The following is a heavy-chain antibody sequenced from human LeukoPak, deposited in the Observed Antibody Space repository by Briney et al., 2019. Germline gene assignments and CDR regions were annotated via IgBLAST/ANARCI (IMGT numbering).Heavy chain of an antibody. Sequence: GGSLRLSCAAAGFTFSSYWMHWVRHAPGKGLVWVSRINTDGTSTIYADSVKGRFTISRDSAKNTLYLQMNSLGAEDTAVYACARGNEWAFDYWAQGTLVTVSS. J-gene: IGHJ4*02. CDR3: ARGNEWAFDY. CDR1: GFTFSSYW. CDR2: INTDGTST. D-gene: IGHD1-26*01. V-gene: IGHV3-74*01.